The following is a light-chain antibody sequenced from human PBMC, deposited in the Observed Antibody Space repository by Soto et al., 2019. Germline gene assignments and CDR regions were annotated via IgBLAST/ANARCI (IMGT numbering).Light chain of an antibody. V-gene: IGKV1-27*01. J-gene: IGKJ1*01. CDR1: QGIRHY. Sequence: IQMTQSRSSLSASVGDRVTITCRASQGIRHYLAWYRQKPGKVPKLLIYEASNLQSGVPSRFRGGGSGTEFTLTISSLQPEDVATNYCQNFDSAPQTFGQATKVDIK. CDR3: QNFDSAPQT. CDR2: EAS.